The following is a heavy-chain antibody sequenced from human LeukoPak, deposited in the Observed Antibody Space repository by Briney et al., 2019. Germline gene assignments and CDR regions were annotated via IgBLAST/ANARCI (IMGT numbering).Heavy chain of an antibody. CDR2: IYHSGST. D-gene: IGHD3-10*01. Sequence: SGTLSLTCAVSGGSISSSDWWSWVRQPPGKGLEWIGEIYHSGSTNYNPSLKSRVTISVDKSKNQFSLKLSSVTAADTAVYYCARSVAMVQNLYYYYYMDVWGKGTTVTVSS. V-gene: IGHV4-4*02. CDR3: ARSVAMVQNLYYYYYMDV. CDR1: GGSISSSDW. J-gene: IGHJ6*03.